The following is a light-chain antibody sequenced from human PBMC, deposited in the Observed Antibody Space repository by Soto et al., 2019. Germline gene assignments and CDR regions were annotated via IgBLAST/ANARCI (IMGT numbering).Light chain of an antibody. CDR1: RSNIGSNN. J-gene: IGLJ1*01. V-gene: IGLV1-44*01. CDR3: AAWDDSLDGYV. CDR2: NNH. Sequence: QSVLTQPPSASGIPGQRVTISCSGSRSNIGSNNVNWYQQLPGTAPRLLTFNNHLRPSGVPDRFSGSKSGTSASLAISGLQSEDEGDDYCAAWDDSLDGYVFGTGTKVTGL.